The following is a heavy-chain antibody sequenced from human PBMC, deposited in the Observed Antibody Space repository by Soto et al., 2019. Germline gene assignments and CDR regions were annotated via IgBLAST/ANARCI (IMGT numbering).Heavy chain of an antibody. D-gene: IGHD6-19*01. V-gene: IGHV3-23*01. Sequence: EVQLLESGGGLVQPGGSLRLSCAGSGSTFSDYVMNWVRQAPGKGLEWVSVISDNGIKTYYADSVKGRFTISRDNSKNTLYLQMNSLRAEDTAVYYCASRRGSSGWYRWFDPWGQGTLVTVSS. CDR1: GSTFSDYV. CDR3: ASRRGSSGWYRWFDP. CDR2: ISDNGIKT. J-gene: IGHJ5*02.